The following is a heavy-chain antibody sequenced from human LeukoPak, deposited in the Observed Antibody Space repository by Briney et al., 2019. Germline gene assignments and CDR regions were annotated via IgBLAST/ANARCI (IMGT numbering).Heavy chain of an antibody. J-gene: IGHJ4*02. V-gene: IGHV4-4*07. D-gene: IGHD6-19*01. CDR2: IYTSEST. Sequence: SETLSLTCTVSGASISSSYWSWIRQPAGKGLEWIGHIYTSESTYYNPSLKSRVTMSVDTSKNQFSLKLTSVTAADTAVYYCARDQGSSGWYGRYFDYWGQGTLVTVSS. CDR1: GASISSSY. CDR3: ARDQGSSGWYGRYFDY.